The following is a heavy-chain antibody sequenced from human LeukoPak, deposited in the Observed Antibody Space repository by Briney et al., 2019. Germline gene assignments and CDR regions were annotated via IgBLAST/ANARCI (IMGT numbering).Heavy chain of an antibody. Sequence: ASVKVSCKASGYTFTGYYMLWVRQAPGQGLEWMGWINPNSGGTNYAQKFQGRVTMTRDTSISTAYMELSRLRSDDTAVYYCARVGVIYYNWFDPWGQGTLVTVSS. D-gene: IGHD5-12*01. CDR1: GYTFTGYY. CDR2: INPNSGGT. J-gene: IGHJ5*02. V-gene: IGHV1-2*02. CDR3: ARVGVIYYNWFDP.